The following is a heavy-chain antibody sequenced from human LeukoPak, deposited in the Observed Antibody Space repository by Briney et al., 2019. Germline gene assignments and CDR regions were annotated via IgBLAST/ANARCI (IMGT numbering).Heavy chain of an antibody. V-gene: IGHV3-64*01. J-gene: IGHJ6*02. CDR2: ISSNGGST. CDR1: GFTFSSYA. D-gene: IGHD1-26*01. Sequence: GGSLRLSCAASGFTFSSYAMHWVRQAPGKGLEYVSAISSNGGSTYYANSVKGRFTISRDNSKNTLYLQMGSLRAEGMAVYYCARVYGSYYYYGMDVWDQGTTVTVSS. CDR3: ARVYGSYYYYGMDV.